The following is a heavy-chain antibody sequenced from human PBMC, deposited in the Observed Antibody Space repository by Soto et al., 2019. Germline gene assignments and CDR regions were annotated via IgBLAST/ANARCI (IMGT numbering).Heavy chain of an antibody. V-gene: IGHV3-66*01. Sequence: EVQLVESGGGLVQPGGSLRLSCAASGFTVSSNYMSWVRQAPGKGLEWVSVIYSGGSTYYADSVKGRFTISRDNSKTTLYLQMNSLRAEDTAVYYWARVALLDPVDAFDIWGQGTMVTVSS. J-gene: IGHJ3*02. D-gene: IGHD3-10*01. CDR2: IYSGGST. CDR3: ARVALLDPVDAFDI. CDR1: GFTVSSNY.